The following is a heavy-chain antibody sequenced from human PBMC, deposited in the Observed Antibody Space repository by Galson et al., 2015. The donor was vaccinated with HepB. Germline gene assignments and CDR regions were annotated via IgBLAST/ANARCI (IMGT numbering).Heavy chain of an antibody. CDR2: ISNIYSII. Sequence: SLRLSCAASGFTFSDYCMRWIRQAPGKGLEWVSYISNIYSIIYYADSVKGRFTISRDNVKNSLYLQMNILRAEDTAVYYCARAMLGWFDPCGQGTLITVSS. V-gene: IGHV3-11*04. CDR3: ARAMLGWFDP. D-gene: IGHD3-10*02. CDR1: GFTFSDYC. J-gene: IGHJ5*02.